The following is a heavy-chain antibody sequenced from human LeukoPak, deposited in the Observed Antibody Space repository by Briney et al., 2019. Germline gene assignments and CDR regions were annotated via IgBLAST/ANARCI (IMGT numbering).Heavy chain of an antibody. D-gene: IGHD4-17*01. CDR1: GGSISSGSYY. CDR2: IYTSGST. J-gene: IGHJ4*02. V-gene: IGHV4-61*02. CDR3: ARVDPRGDYGVDY. Sequence: SETLSLTCTVSGGSISSGSYYWSWIRQPAGKGLEWIGRIYTSGSTNYNPSLKSRVTISVDTSKNQFSLKLSSVTAADTAVYYCARVDPRGDYGVDYWGQGTLVTVSS.